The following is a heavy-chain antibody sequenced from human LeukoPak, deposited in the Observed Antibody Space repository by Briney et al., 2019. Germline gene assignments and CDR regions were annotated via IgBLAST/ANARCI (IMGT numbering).Heavy chain of an antibody. CDR2: IYYSGST. CDR1: GGSFSGYY. V-gene: IGHV4-59*01. D-gene: IGHD5-18*01. J-gene: IGHJ4*02. Sequence: SETLSLTCAVYGGSFSGYYWSWLRQPPGKGLEWIGHIYYSGSTNYNPSLKSRVTISIVTSKNQFSLRLSSVTAADTAVYYCARGAAGYSYGWGQGTLVTVSS. CDR3: ARGAAGYSYG.